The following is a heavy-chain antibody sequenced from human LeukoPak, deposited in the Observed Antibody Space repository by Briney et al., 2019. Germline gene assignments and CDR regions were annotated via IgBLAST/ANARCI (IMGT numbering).Heavy chain of an antibody. D-gene: IGHD6-6*01. Sequence: PSETLSLTCAVYGGSFSGYYWSWIRQPPGKGLEWIGEINHSGSTNYNPSLKSRVTISVDTSKNQFSLKLSSVTAADTAVYYCARGHLGWQLVLNYYYHYMDVWGKGTTVTVSS. CDR2: INHSGST. J-gene: IGHJ6*03. V-gene: IGHV4-34*01. CDR1: GGSFSGYY. CDR3: ARGHLGWQLVLNYYYHYMDV.